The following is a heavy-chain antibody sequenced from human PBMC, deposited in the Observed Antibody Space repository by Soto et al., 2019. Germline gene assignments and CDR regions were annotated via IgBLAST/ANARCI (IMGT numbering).Heavy chain of an antibody. CDR1: GYTFTTYG. CDR2: ISAHNGNT. V-gene: IGHV1-18*01. D-gene: IGHD6-6*01. J-gene: IGHJ4*02. Sequence: QVHLVQSGAEVKKPGASVKVSCKGSGYTFTTYGITWVRQAPGQGLEWMGWISAHNGNTNYAQKLQGRVTVHRDTSTSTAYMELRSLRSDDTAVYYCARGRDGDYWGQGALVTVSS. CDR3: ARGRDGDY.